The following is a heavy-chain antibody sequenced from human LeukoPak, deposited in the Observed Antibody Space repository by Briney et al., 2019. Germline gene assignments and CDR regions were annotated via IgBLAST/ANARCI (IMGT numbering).Heavy chain of an antibody. CDR3: AKNGVSDYGDNWGTLAHYYFDY. CDR2: ISGSGGST. CDR1: GFTFSRYD. V-gene: IGHV3-23*01. D-gene: IGHD4-17*01. J-gene: IGHJ4*02. Sequence: HPGGSLRLSCAASGFTFSRYDINWVRQAPGKGLEWVSAISGSGGSTYCADSVKGRFTISRDNSKNTLYLQMNSLRAEDTAVYYCAKNGVSDYGDNWGTLAHYYFDYWGQGTLVTVSS.